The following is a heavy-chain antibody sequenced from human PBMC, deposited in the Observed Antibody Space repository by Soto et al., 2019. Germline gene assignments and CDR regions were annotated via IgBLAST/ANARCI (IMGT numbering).Heavy chain of an antibody. D-gene: IGHD6-19*01. CDR3: ARHYSGQWLVHDAFDI. CDR2: IIPIFGTA. J-gene: IGHJ3*02. CDR1: GGTFSSYA. V-gene: IGHV1-69*01. Sequence: QVQLVQSGAEVKKPGSSVKVSCKASGGTFSSYAISWVRQAPGQGLEWMGGIIPIFGTANYAQKFQGRVTITADESPSTAYMELSSLRSEDTAVYYCARHYSGQWLVHDAFDIWGQGTMVTVSS.